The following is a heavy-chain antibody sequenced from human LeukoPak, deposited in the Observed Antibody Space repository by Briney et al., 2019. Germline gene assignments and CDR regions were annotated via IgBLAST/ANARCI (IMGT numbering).Heavy chain of an antibody. CDR2: IYYGGST. Sequence: SETLSLTCTVSGDSISNYYWSWIRQPPGKGLEWIAYIYYGGSTSYNPSLKSRVTISVDTSKNQFSLYLSSVTAADTAVYHCARHSRGYSSSWYYFDHWGQRTLVTVSS. CDR1: GDSISNYY. D-gene: IGHD6-13*01. V-gene: IGHV4-59*08. CDR3: ARHSRGYSSSWYYFDH. J-gene: IGHJ4*02.